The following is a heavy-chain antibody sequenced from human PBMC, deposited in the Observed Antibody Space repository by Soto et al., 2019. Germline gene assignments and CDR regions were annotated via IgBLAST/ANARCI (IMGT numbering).Heavy chain of an antibody. CDR1: GFTFSSYW. CDR3: ARDIAVAGDFDY. V-gene: IGHV3-74*01. D-gene: IGHD6-19*01. Sequence: EVQLVESGGGLVQPGGSLRLSCAASGFTFSSYWMHWVRQAPGKGLVWVSRINSDGSSTSYADSVKGRFTISRDIAKNTLYLKMNSLRAEDTAVYYCARDIAVAGDFDYWGQGTLVTVSS. J-gene: IGHJ4*02. CDR2: INSDGSST.